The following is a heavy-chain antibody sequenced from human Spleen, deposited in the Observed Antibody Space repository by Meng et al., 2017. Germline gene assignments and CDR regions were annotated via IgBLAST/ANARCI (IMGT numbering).Heavy chain of an antibody. CDR2: ISGSGGST. D-gene: IGHD1-26*01. J-gene: IGHJ4*02. Sequence: GESLKIPCATSGFLFSSYEMNWVRQAPGKGLEWVSDISGSGGSTYYADPVKGRFTISRDNSKNTLYLQMNSLRAEDTAVYYCAKSVKAIVGGLGCFDYWGQGTLVTVSS. V-gene: IGHV3-23*01. CDR3: AKSVKAIVGGLGCFDY. CDR1: GFLFSSYE.